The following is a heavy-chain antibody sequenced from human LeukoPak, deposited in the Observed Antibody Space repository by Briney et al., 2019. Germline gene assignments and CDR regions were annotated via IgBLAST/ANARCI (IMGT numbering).Heavy chain of an antibody. J-gene: IGHJ4*02. D-gene: IGHD4-11*01. CDR3: ARGTPTTRDFDY. Sequence: GGSLRLSCAASGFTFSSYSMNWVRQAPGKGLEWVSSISSSSSYIYYADSVKGRFTISRDNAKNSLYLQMNSLRAEDTAVYYCARGTPTTRDFDYWGQGTLVTVSS. CDR1: GFTFSSYS. CDR2: ISSSSSYI. V-gene: IGHV3-21*01.